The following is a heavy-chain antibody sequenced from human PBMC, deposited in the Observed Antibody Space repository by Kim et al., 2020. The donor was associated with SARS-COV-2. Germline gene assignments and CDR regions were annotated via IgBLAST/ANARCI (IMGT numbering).Heavy chain of an antibody. V-gene: IGHV3-23*01. CDR1: GFTFSSYA. CDR2: ISGSGGST. Sequence: GGSLRLSCAASGFTFSSYAMSWVRQAPGKGLEWVSAISGSGGSTYYADSVKGRFTISRDNSKNTLYLQMNSLRAEDTAVYYCAKDPPALLWFGESPGDYWGQGTLVTVSS. CDR3: AKDPPALLWFGESPGDY. J-gene: IGHJ4*02. D-gene: IGHD3-10*01.